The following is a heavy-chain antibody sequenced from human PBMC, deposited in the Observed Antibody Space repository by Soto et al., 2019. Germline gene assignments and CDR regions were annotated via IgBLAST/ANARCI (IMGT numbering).Heavy chain of an antibody. D-gene: IGHD2-2*01. Sequence: GGSLRLSCAASGFTFSSYEMNWVRQAPGKGLEWVSYISSSGSTIYYADSVKGRFTISRDNAKNSLYLQMNSLRAEDTAVYYCARAASAARSVSFDYWGQATLVTVSS. CDR3: ARAASAARSVSFDY. CDR1: GFTFSSYE. CDR2: ISSSGSTI. V-gene: IGHV3-48*03. J-gene: IGHJ4*02.